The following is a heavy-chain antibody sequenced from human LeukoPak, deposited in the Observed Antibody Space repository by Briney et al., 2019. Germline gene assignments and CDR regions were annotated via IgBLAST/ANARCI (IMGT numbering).Heavy chain of an antibody. CDR2: ISAYNGNT. V-gene: IGHV1-18*01. Sequence: EASVKVSCKASGYTFTSYGISWVRQAPGQGLEWMGWISAYNGNTNYAQKLQGRVTMTTDTSTSTAYMELRSLRSDDTAVYYCARSGDILTGYSSYDPWGQGTLVTVSS. CDR1: GYTFTSYG. J-gene: IGHJ5*02. CDR3: ARSGDILTGYSSYDP. D-gene: IGHD3-9*01.